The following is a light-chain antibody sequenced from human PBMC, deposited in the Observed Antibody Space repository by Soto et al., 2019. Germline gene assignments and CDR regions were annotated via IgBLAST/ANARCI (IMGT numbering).Light chain of an antibody. CDR2: DAS. CDR1: QRLSISY. J-gene: IGKJ4*01. Sequence: VVAKPPGTLSLSPEERATLSCRASQRLSISYLAWYQQKPGQAPRLLIYDASSRATGIPDRFSGGGSGTDFTLTISRLEPEDFAVYYCQQFSSYPLTFGGGTKVDIK. V-gene: IGKV3-20*01. CDR3: QQFSSYPLT.